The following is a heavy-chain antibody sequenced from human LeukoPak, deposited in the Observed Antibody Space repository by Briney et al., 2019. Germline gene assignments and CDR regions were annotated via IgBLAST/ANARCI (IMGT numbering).Heavy chain of an antibody. CDR1: GFTFTTSE. J-gene: IGHJ6*02. D-gene: IGHD3-10*01. CDR2: ISTSGSII. CDR3: ARGGDSYYGMDV. V-gene: IGHV3-48*03. Sequence: GGSLRLSCVGAGFTFTTSEMNWVRQAPGEWLGWVPYISTSGSIIHYADSVKGRFTISRDNAKNSLYLQMNSLRAEDTAVYYCARGGDSYYGMDVWGQGTTVTVSS.